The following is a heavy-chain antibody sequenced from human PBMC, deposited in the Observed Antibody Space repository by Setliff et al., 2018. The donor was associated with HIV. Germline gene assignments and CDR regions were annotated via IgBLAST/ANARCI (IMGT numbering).Heavy chain of an antibody. J-gene: IGHJ4*02. D-gene: IGHD6-19*01. Sequence: SETLSLTCTVSSDSTSNHYWSWVRQPPGKGLEWIGYVYNTGITSYNPSLKSRLTISVDMSQNQVSLKMRSVTAADTAVYYCARVTRSGSGWFWEHYFDSWGQGSLVTVSS. CDR1: SDSTSNHY. CDR3: ARVTRSGSGWFWEHYFDS. V-gene: IGHV4-59*11. CDR2: VYNTGIT.